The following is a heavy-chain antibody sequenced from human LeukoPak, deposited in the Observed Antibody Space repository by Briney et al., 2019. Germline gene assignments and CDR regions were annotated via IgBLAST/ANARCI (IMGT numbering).Heavy chain of an antibody. Sequence: AGGSLRLSCAASGFTFNTAWMTWIRQPPGKGLEWIGEINHSGSTNYNPSLKSRVTISVDTSKNQFSLKLSSVIAADTAVYYCARGRYPLGYCSSTSCRENWFDPWGQGTLVTVSS. CDR1: GFTFNTAW. J-gene: IGHJ5*02. D-gene: IGHD2-2*01. CDR2: INHSGST. V-gene: IGHV4-34*01. CDR3: ARGRYPLGYCSSTSCRENWFDP.